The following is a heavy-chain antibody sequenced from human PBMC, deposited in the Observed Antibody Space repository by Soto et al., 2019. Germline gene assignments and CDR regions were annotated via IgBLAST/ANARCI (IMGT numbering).Heavy chain of an antibody. V-gene: IGHV5-10-1*01. Sequence: EFLKIFLTGSGDSFTRYWINWVRQMPGKGLEWMGRINPGDSYTNYSPSFQGHVTISADESISTAYLQWSGLKASDTAMYYCARPGGVGRGGYNFVYWGQGTLVTVSS. D-gene: IGHD5-12*01. J-gene: IGHJ4*02. CDR1: GDSFTRYW. CDR3: ARPGGVGRGGYNFVY. CDR2: INPGDSYT.